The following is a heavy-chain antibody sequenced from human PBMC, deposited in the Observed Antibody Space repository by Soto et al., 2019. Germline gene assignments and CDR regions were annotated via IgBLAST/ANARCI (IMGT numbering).Heavy chain of an antibody. Sequence: AAVKVSCKASGYTFTSYGISWVRQAPGQGLECIGWISAYNGNTNYAQKLQGRVTMTTDTSTSTAYMELSSLRVEDTAVYYCARSLEADSSGYYGPTERSSPFYWGPGTLVTVSS. J-gene: IGHJ4*02. V-gene: IGHV1-18*04. CDR1: GYTFTSYG. CDR2: ISAYNGNT. D-gene: IGHD3-22*01. CDR3: ARSLEADSSGYYGPTERSSPFY.